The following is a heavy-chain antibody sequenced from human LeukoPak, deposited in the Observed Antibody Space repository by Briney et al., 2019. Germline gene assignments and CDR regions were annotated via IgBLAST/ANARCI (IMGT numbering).Heavy chain of an antibody. CDR2: ISSSSYI. J-gene: IGHJ6*03. CDR1: GFTFSSYS. D-gene: IGHD3-16*01. Sequence: GGSLRLSCAASGFTFSSYSMNWVRQAPGKGLEWVSSISSSSYIYYADSVKGRFTISRGNAKNSLYLQMNSLRAEDTAVYYCARDWGSYYYMDVWGKGTTVTVSS. CDR3: ARDWGSYYYMDV. V-gene: IGHV3-21*01.